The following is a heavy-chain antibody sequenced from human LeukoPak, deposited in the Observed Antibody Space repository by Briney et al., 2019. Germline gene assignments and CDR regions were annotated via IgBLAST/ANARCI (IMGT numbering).Heavy chain of an antibody. CDR1: GFTFSSYA. V-gene: IGHV3-23*01. CDR3: AKGGYDSDYDYVWGSYRTDAFDI. D-gene: IGHD3-16*02. CDR2: ISGSGGST. J-gene: IGHJ3*02. Sequence: GGSLRLSCAASGFTFSSYAMSWVRQAPGKGLVWVSAISGSGGSTYYADSVKGRFTISRDNSKNTLYLQMNSLRAEDTAVYYCAKGGYDSDYDYVWGSYRTDAFDIWGQGTKVTVSS.